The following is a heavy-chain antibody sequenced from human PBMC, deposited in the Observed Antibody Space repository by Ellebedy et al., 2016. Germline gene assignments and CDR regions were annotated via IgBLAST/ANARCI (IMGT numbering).Heavy chain of an antibody. J-gene: IGHJ4*02. CDR2: IIPIFGTA. D-gene: IGHD6-13*01. Sequence: ASVKVSCKASGYTFTGYYMHWVRQAPGQGLEWRGGIIPIFGTANYAQRFQGRVTITADESTSTAYMQLSSLRSEDTAVYYCASHLRRGSWYAYWGQGTLVTVSS. CDR1: GYTFTGYY. CDR3: ASHLRRGSWYAY. V-gene: IGHV1-69*13.